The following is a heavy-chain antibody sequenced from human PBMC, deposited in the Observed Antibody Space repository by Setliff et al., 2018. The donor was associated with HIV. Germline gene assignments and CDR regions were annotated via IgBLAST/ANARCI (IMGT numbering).Heavy chain of an antibody. Sequence: GGSLRLSCAASGLSISSNYMSWVRQAPGKGLEWVSIIYSGGDAHYSDSLKGRFTISRDNSRNTLYLQMSSLRADDTAVYYCARVVVVIGSQDYFDYWGQGMLVTVSS. V-gene: IGHV3-66*02. J-gene: IGHJ4*02. D-gene: IGHD2-21*01. CDR3: ARVVVVIGSQDYFDY. CDR1: GLSISSNY. CDR2: IYSGGDA.